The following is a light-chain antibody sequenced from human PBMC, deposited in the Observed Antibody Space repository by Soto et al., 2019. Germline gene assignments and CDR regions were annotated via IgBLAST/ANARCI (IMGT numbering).Light chain of an antibody. CDR1: ESVRTS. CDR3: QQYSDWPRT. V-gene: IGKV3-15*01. Sequence: EIVLTQSPATLSVSPGERATLSCRASESVRTSLAWYQQKPGRSPSLLIYGASNRATGLPARFSGSGSGTEFTLTSISLQSEDFAVYYCQQYSDWPRTFGKGTKLEFK. J-gene: IGKJ1*01. CDR2: GAS.